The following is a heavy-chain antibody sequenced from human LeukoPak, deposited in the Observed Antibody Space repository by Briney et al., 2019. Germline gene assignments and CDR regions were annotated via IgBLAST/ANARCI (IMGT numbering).Heavy chain of an antibody. CDR1: GGSFSGYY. Sequence: SETLSLTCAVYGGSFSGYYWSWIRQPPGKGLEWIGEINHSGSTNYNPSLKSRVTISVDTSKNQLSLKLSSVTAADTAVYYCARADYSNEGYFDYWGQGTLVTVSS. D-gene: IGHD4-11*01. CDR2: INHSGST. V-gene: IGHV4-34*01. J-gene: IGHJ4*02. CDR3: ARADYSNEGYFDY.